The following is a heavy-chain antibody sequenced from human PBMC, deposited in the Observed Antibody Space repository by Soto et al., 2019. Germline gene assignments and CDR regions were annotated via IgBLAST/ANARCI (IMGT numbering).Heavy chain of an antibody. CDR2: ISGSGDNT. CDR1: EFTFNHYA. V-gene: IGHV3-23*01. D-gene: IGHD3-3*01. J-gene: IGHJ6*02. CDR3: AKWSAPPYYYGMDV. Sequence: GGSLRLSCAASEFTFNHYAMSWVRQAPGKGLEWVSAISGSGDNTFYADSVKGRFTISRDNSKNTLYLQMNSLRAEDTAVYYCAKWSAPPYYYGMDVWGQGTTVTVSS.